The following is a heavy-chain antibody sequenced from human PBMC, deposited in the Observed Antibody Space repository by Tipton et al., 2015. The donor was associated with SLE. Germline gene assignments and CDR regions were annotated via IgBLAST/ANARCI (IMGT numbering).Heavy chain of an antibody. Sequence: SLRLSCAASGFTFSDYYMSWIRQAPGKGLEWVSYISSSGSTIYYADSVKGRFTISRDNAKNSLYLQVNSLRAEDTAVYYCVRGHSSGWYSFDYWGQGTLVTVSS. CDR2: ISSSGSTI. D-gene: IGHD6-19*01. CDR3: VRGHSSGWYSFDY. CDR1: GFTFSDYY. V-gene: IGHV3-11*01. J-gene: IGHJ4*02.